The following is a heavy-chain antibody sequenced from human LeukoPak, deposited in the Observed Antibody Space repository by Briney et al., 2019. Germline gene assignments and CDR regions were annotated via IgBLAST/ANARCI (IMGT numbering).Heavy chain of an antibody. D-gene: IGHD2-21*02. Sequence: SETLSLTCAVYGGSFSGYYWSWIRQPPGKGLEWIGEINNSGSTNYNPSLKSRVTISVDTSNNQFSLKLSSVTGADTAVYYWARHTAYCGGDCYSFRYYYYMDVWGKGTTVTIYS. CDR3: ARHTAYCGGDCYSFRYYYYMDV. V-gene: IGHV4-34*01. J-gene: IGHJ6*03. CDR1: GGSFSGYY. CDR2: INNSGST.